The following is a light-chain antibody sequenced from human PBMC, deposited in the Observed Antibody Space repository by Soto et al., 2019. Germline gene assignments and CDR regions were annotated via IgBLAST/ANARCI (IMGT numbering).Light chain of an antibody. J-gene: IGKJ2*01. V-gene: IGKV1-5*03. CDR1: QSISSW. Sequence: DLQMTQSPSTLSASVGDRVTITCRASQSISSWLAWYQQKPGKAPKLLIYKASSLESGVPSRFSGSGSGTEFTLTISSLRPDDFATYYCQQYHSYPYTFGQGTKLEIK. CDR3: QQYHSYPYT. CDR2: KAS.